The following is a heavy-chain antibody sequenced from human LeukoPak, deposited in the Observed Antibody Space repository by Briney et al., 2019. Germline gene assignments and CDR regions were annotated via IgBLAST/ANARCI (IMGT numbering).Heavy chain of an antibody. Sequence: PSETLSPTCNVSGDYITTTNYYWAWIRQAPGKGLGWIASVFYSGTTYYNPSLKSRVIISMDTSRKQISLRLSSVTATDTAIYYCARRSRLYKHETTGYHDSWGQGTLVTVSS. CDR2: VFYSGTT. J-gene: IGHJ4*02. V-gene: IGHV4-39*01. CDR3: ARRSRLYKHETTGYHDS. CDR1: GDYITTTNYY. D-gene: IGHD3-9*01.